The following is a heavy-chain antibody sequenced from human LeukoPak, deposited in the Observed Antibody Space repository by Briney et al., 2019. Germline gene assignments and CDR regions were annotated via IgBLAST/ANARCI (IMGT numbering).Heavy chain of an antibody. CDR1: GGSISSSSYY. V-gene: IGHV4-39*01. CDR3: AVGFGFDY. Sequence: SETLSLTCTVSGGSISSSSYYWGWIRQPPGKGLEWIGSIYYGGSTYYNPSLKSRVTISVDTSKNQFSLKLSSVTAADTAVYYCAVGFGFDYWGQGTLVTVSS. D-gene: IGHD3-16*01. CDR2: IYYGGST. J-gene: IGHJ4*02.